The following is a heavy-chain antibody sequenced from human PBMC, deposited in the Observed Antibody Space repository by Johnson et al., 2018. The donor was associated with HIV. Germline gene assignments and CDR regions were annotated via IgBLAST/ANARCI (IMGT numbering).Heavy chain of an antibody. CDR3: AKDLRSGNRREAFDI. D-gene: IGHD1-14*01. Sequence: QVQLVESGGGVVQPGGSLRLSCAASGFTFNTYGMDWVRQAPGKGLEWVAFIRYDGNSKYYADSVKGRFTISRDNSKNTLYLQMNSLRAEDTAVYYCAKDLRSGNRREAFDIWGQGTMVTVSS. J-gene: IGHJ3*02. V-gene: IGHV3-30*02. CDR1: GFTFNTYG. CDR2: IRYDGNSK.